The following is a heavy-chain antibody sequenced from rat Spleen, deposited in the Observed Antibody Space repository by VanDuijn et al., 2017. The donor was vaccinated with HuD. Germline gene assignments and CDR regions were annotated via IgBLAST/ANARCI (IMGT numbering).Heavy chain of an antibody. CDR3: TRRPYYYSSYIYGDYVMDA. D-gene: IGHD1-2*01. CDR2: MKFDGAT. J-gene: IGHJ2*01. V-gene: IGHV2S30*01. CDR1: GFSSISNG. Sequence: QVQLKESGPGLVQPSQTLSLTCTVSGFSSISNGVSWVRQPPGKGLEWRGRMKFDGATDYNAALKSRLSISRDTAKSQLFLIMNSLQTDDTAIYVCTRRPYYYSSYIYGDYVMDAWGQGVMVTVSS.